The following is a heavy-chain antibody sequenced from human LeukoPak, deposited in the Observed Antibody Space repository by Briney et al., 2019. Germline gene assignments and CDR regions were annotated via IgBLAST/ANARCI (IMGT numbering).Heavy chain of an antibody. Sequence: PSETLSLTCAVSGYSMTSGHFWGWIRQPPGKGLEWIGNINSIGSSSDNPSLKSRVTMSVDTSKNQFSLKMTSVTAADTAVYYCARLSKGRYFDYIFDYWGQGTLVTVSS. D-gene: IGHD3-9*01. CDR1: GYSMTSGHF. V-gene: IGHV4-38-2*01. CDR3: ARLSKGRYFDYIFDY. J-gene: IGHJ4*02. CDR2: INSIGSS.